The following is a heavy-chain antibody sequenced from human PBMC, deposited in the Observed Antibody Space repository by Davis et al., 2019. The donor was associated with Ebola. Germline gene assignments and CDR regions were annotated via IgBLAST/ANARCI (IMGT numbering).Heavy chain of an antibody. Sequence: PSETLSLTCAVYGGSFSGYYWSWIRQPPGKGLEWIGYIYYSGSTNYNPSLKSRVTISVDTSKNQFSLKLSSVTAADTAVYYCARSITGTRQFDYWGQGTLVTVSS. D-gene: IGHD1-7*01. J-gene: IGHJ4*02. CDR1: GGSFSGYY. V-gene: IGHV4-59*01. CDR3: ARSITGTRQFDY. CDR2: IYYSGST.